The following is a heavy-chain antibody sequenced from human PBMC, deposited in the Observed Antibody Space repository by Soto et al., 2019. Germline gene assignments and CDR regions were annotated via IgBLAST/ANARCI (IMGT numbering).Heavy chain of an antibody. CDR3: AKDRPSGSRPYYYGMDV. J-gene: IGHJ6*02. CDR2: ISYDGSNK. CDR1: GFTFSSYG. V-gene: IGHV3-30*18. D-gene: IGHD1-26*01. Sequence: GGSLRLSCASSGFTFSSYGMHWVRQAPGKGLEWVAVISYDGSNKYYADSVKGRFTISRDNSKNTLYLQMNSLRAEDTAVYYCAKDRPSGSRPYYYGMDVWGQGTTVTVSS.